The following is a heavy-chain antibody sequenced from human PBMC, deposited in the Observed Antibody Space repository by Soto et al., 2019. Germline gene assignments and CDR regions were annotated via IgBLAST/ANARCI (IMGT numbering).Heavy chain of an antibody. CDR3: AREPHDDYDFWSGYGGGMDV. Sequence: EVQLVESGGGLVQPGGSLRLSCAASGFTFSSYWMSWVRQAPGKGLEWVANIKQDGSEKYDVDSVKGRFTISRDNAKNSLYLQMNSLRAEDTAVYYCAREPHDDYDFWSGYGGGMDVWGQGTTVTVSS. J-gene: IGHJ6*02. CDR1: GFTFSSYW. D-gene: IGHD3-3*01. CDR2: IKQDGSEK. V-gene: IGHV3-7*01.